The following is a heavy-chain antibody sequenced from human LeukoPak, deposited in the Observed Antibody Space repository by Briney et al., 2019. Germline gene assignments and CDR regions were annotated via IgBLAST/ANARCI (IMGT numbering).Heavy chain of an antibody. V-gene: IGHV1-8*01. CDR1: GDTFTSYD. CDR3: ARYYYHSSGYYGDDAFDI. D-gene: IGHD3-22*01. CDR2: MNPNSGNT. Sequence: GASVKVSCKASGDTFTSYDINWVRQATGQGLEWMGWMNPNSGNTGYAQKFQGRVTMTRNTSISTAYMELSSLRSEDTAVYYCARYYYHSSGYYGDDAFDIWGQGTMVTVSS. J-gene: IGHJ3*02.